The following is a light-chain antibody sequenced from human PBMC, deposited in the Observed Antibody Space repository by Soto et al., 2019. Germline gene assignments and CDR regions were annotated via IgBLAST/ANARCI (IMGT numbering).Light chain of an antibody. Sequence: QSVRTQPASVSGSHGQSITISCTGTYNDVGAYKYVSWYQQHPGKAPKLIIYDVINRASGVSNRFSGSKSGDTASLTISGRQAEDEADYYCSSYTSLSTRVFGGGTKRTFL. CDR3: SSYTSLSTRV. V-gene: IGLV2-14*03. CDR2: DVI. J-gene: IGLJ3*02. CDR1: YNDVGAYKY.